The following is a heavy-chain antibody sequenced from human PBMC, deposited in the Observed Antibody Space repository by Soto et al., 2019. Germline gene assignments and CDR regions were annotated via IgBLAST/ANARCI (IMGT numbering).Heavy chain of an antibody. Sequence: EGSLRLYCAASGFTFRSYGMNWVRQAPGEGLEWVSYISSGGTTIYYADSVKGRFTISGDNAKNSLYLQMKSLRVEDTAVYYCARDNVMDTYMAPAFDIWGQGTMVTVTS. CDR2: ISSGGTTI. CDR1: GFTFRSYG. J-gene: IGHJ3*02. V-gene: IGHV3-48*03. D-gene: IGHD5-18*01. CDR3: ARDNVMDTYMAPAFDI.